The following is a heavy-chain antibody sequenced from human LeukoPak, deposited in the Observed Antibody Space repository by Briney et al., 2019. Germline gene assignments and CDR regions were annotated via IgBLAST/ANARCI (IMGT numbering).Heavy chain of an antibody. CDR3: ARDGATTGDY. CDR1: GFTFSNAW. Sequence: GGSLRLSCAASGFTFSNAWMSWVRQAPGKGLEWVSYISSSSSIIYYADSVKGRFTISRDNAKNSLYLQMNSLRAEDTAVYYCARDGATTGDYWGQGTLVTVSS. J-gene: IGHJ4*02. CDR2: ISSSSSII. V-gene: IGHV3-11*04. D-gene: IGHD4-17*01.